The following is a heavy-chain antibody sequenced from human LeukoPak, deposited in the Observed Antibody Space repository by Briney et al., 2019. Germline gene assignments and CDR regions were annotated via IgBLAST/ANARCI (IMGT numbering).Heavy chain of an antibody. Sequence: SETLSLTCTVSGGSISSSSYYWGWIRQPPGKGLEWIGSIYYSGSTYYNPSLKSRVTISVDTSRNQFSLKLSSVTAADTAVYYCARVGSSSKDAFYYYYYYMDVWGKGTTVTVSS. D-gene: IGHD6-13*01. V-gene: IGHV4-39*07. CDR3: ARVGSSSKDAFYYYYYYMDV. J-gene: IGHJ6*03. CDR2: IYYSGST. CDR1: GGSISSSSYY.